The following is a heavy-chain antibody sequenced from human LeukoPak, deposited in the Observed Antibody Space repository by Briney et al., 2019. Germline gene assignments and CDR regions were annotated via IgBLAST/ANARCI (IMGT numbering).Heavy chain of an antibody. Sequence: PSETLSLTCTVSGGSISSYYWGWIRQPPGKGLEWIGSIYFSGSTYYNPSLKSRVTISVDTSKNQLSLKLSSVTAADTAVYYCARSLAAPIYWYLDLWGRGTLVTVSS. CDR3: ARSLAAPIYWYLDL. V-gene: IGHV4-39*07. J-gene: IGHJ2*01. CDR1: GGSISSYY. D-gene: IGHD6-13*01. CDR2: IYFSGST.